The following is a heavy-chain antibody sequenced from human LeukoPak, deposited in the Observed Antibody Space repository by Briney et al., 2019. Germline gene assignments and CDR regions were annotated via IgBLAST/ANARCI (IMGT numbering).Heavy chain of an antibody. CDR2: IYYLGNT. Sequence: RPSETLSLTCTVSGDSISSTSYYWAWIRQPPGNGLEWIANIYYLGNTYYYPSLKSRATISVDTSKNQFSLRLNSVTAPDTAVYYCARLPKPQTYYASASYSNSFDPWGQGTLVTVSS. V-gene: IGHV4-39*01. CDR3: ARLPKPQTYYASASYSNSFDP. J-gene: IGHJ5*02. D-gene: IGHD3-10*01. CDR1: GDSISSTSYY.